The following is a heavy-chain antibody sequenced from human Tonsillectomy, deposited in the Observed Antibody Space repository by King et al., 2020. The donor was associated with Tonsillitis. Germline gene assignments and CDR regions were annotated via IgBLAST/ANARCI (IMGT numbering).Heavy chain of an antibody. D-gene: IGHD2-2*01. CDR3: AREFKRDCSSTSCHFLY. Sequence: QLVQSGSELKKPGASVKVSCKASGYTFTSYAMNWVRQAPGQGLEWMGWINTNTGNPTYAQGFTGRFVFSLETSVTTAYLQISSLKAEDTAVYYCAREFKRDCSSTSCHFLYWGQGTLVTVSS. V-gene: IGHV7-4-1*02. CDR2: INTNTGNP. J-gene: IGHJ4*02. CDR1: GYTFTSYA.